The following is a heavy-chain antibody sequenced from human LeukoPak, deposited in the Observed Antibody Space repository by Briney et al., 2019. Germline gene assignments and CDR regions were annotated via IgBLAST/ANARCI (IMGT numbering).Heavy chain of an antibody. V-gene: IGHV1-24*01. CDR1: GYTLTELS. CDR2: FDPEDGET. D-gene: IGHD3-10*01. J-gene: IGHJ6*04. Sequence: ASVKVSCKVSGYTLTELSMHWVRQAPGKGLEWMRGFDPEDGETIYAQKFQGRVTMTEDTSTDTAYMELSSLRSEDTAVYYCATPYGSSLSDYYYGMDVWGKGTTVTVSS. CDR3: ATPYGSSLSDYYYGMDV.